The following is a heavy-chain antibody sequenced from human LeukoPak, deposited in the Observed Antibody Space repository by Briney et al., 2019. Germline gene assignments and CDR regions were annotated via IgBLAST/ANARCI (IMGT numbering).Heavy chain of an antibody. D-gene: IGHD2-15*01. CDR1: GYTLTELS. CDR2: FDPEDGET. CDR3: ATLGYCSGGSCYGSKGAFDI. V-gene: IGHV1-24*01. J-gene: IGHJ3*02. Sequence: GASVKVSCKVSGYTLTELSMHWVRRAPGKGLEWMGGFDPEDGETIYAQKFQGRVTMTEDTSTDTAYMELSSLRSEDTAVYYCATLGYCSGGSCYGSKGAFDIWGQGTMVTVSS.